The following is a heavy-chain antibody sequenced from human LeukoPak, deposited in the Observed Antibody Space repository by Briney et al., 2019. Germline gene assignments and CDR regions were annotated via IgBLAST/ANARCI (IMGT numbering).Heavy chain of an antibody. CDR1: GFTVSSNY. CDR2: IYSGGST. V-gene: IGHV3-66*02. J-gene: IGHJ4*02. CDR3: ASTVSGFGELNY. D-gene: IGHD3-10*01. Sequence: GGSLRLSCAASGFTVSSNYMTWVRQAPGKGLEWVSVIYSGGSTYYADSVKARFTISRDNSKNTLYLQMNSLRAEDTAVYYCASTVSGFGELNYWGQGTLVTVSS.